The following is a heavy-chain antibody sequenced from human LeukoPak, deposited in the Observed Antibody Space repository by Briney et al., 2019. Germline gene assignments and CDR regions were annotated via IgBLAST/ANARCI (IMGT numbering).Heavy chain of an antibody. CDR2: ISTSGDTI. D-gene: IGHD2-15*01. Sequence: PGGFLRLSCAASGFTFSNYEMNWVRHAPGKGLEWISYISTSGDTIYYADSVKGRFTISRDNAKNSLYLQMNSLRAEDTAVYYWARDRYCSGGICNAVKLGYWGQGTLVTVSS. V-gene: IGHV3-48*03. CDR1: GFTFSNYE. CDR3: ARDRYCSGGICNAVKLGY. J-gene: IGHJ4*02.